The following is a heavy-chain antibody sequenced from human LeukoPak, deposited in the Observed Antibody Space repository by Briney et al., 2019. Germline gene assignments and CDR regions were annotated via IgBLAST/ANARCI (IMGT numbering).Heavy chain of an antibody. CDR2: IYTSGST. D-gene: IGHD6-6*01. Sequence: KPSETLSLTCTVSGGSISSYYWSWIRQPPGKGLEWIGYIYTSGSTNYNPSLKSRVTISVDTSKNQFSLKLSSVTAADTAVYYCARHERSSPYYYYYYYMDVWGKGTTVTVSS. J-gene: IGHJ6*03. V-gene: IGHV4-4*09. CDR3: ARHERSSPYYYYYYYMDV. CDR1: GGSISSYY.